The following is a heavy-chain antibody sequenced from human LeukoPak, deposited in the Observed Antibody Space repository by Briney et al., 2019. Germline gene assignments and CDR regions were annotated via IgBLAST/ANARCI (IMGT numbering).Heavy chain of an antibody. CDR1: GFTFNTYA. Sequence: GGSLRLSCAASGFTFNTYAMNWVRQAPGKGLEWVANIKQDGSVKYYVDSVKGRFTISRDNAKNSLYLQMNSLRAEDTAVYYCARDLLGDGWFDPWGQGTLVSVSS. D-gene: IGHD2-21*02. V-gene: IGHV3-7*01. CDR3: ARDLLGDGWFDP. J-gene: IGHJ5*02. CDR2: IKQDGSVK.